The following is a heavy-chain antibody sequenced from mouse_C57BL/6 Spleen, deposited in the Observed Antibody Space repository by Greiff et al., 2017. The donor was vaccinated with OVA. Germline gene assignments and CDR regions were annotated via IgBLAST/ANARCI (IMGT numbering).Heavy chain of an antibody. Sequence: GSLPLSFSSSFFPFRSSSLSWVRPTPAKRLEWVATISDGGSYTYYPDNVKGRFTISRDNAKNNLYLQMSHLKSEDTAMYYCARGVNYFDYWGQGTTLTVSS. V-gene: IGHV5-4*01. J-gene: IGHJ2*01. CDR1: FFPFRSSS. CDR3: ARGVNYFDY. CDR2: ISDGGSYT.